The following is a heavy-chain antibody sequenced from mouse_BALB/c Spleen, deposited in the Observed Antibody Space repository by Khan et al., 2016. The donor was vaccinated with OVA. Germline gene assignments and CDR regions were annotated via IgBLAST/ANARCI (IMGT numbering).Heavy chain of an antibody. CDR1: GFSLSRYN. D-gene: IGHD2-14*01. CDR3: ARAYYRYDEYYAMDY. V-gene: IGHV2-6-4*01. J-gene: IGHJ4*01. CDR2: IWGGGGT. Sequence: VQLQESGPGLVAPSQSLSITCTVSGFSLSRYNIHWVRQPPGKGLEWLGMIWGGGGTDYNSTLKSRLNLSKDNSKSQVFLKMNSLQTDDTAMYYCARAYYRYDEYYAMDYWGQGTSVTDSS.